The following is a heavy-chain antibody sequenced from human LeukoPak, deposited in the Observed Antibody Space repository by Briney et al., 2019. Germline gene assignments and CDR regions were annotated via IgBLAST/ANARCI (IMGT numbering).Heavy chain of an antibody. D-gene: IGHD3-3*01. J-gene: IGHJ3*02. V-gene: IGHV4-39*07. CDR2: IYYSGST. CDR3: ASPSEAPFLSGAFDI. CDR1: GGSIDNSNYY. Sequence: PSETLSLTCTVSGGSIDNSNYYWGWIRQPPGKGLEWIGSIYYSGSTYYISSLKSRVTISVDTSKNQFSLKLSSVTAADTAVYYCASPSEAPFLSGAFDIWGQGTMVTVSS.